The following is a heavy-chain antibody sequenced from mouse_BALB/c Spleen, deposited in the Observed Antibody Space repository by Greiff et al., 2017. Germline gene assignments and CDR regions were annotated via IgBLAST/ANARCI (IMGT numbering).Heavy chain of an antibody. D-gene: IGHD2-3*01. V-gene: IGHV3-2*02. CDR3: ARSDYDGYYGDY. Sequence: EVQLVESGPGLVKPSQSLSLTCTVTGYSITSDYAWNWIRQFPGNKLEWMGYISYSGSTSYNPSLKSRISITRDTSKNQFFLQLNSVTTEDTATYYCARSDYDGYYGDYWGQGTSVTVSS. CDR2: ISYSGST. CDR1: GYSITSDYA. J-gene: IGHJ4*01.